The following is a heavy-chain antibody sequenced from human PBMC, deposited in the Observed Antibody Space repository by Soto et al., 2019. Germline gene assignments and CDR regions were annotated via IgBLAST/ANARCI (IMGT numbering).Heavy chain of an antibody. J-gene: IGHJ5*02. D-gene: IGHD6-13*01. CDR2: ISGSGGST. CDR1: GFTFSSYA. CDR3: ANRIAAAGNNH. V-gene: IGHV3-23*01. Sequence: GGSLRLSCAASGFTFSSYAMSWVRQAPGKGLEWVSAISGSGGSTYYADSVKGRFTISRDNSKNTLYLQMNSLRAEDTAVYYCANRIAAAGNNHWGQGTLVTVSS.